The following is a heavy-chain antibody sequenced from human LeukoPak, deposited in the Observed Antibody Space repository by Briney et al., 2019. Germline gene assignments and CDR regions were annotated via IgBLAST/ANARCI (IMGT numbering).Heavy chain of an antibody. Sequence: SETLSLTCAVSGGSTSSSNWWSWVRQPPGKGLEWIGEIYHSGSTYYNPSLKSRVTISVDTSKNQFSLKLSSVTAADTAVYYCARDHIINWFDPWGQGTLVTVSS. V-gene: IGHV4-4*02. CDR1: GGSTSSSNW. J-gene: IGHJ5*02. CDR2: IYHSGST. CDR3: ARDHIINWFDP. D-gene: IGHD2/OR15-2a*01.